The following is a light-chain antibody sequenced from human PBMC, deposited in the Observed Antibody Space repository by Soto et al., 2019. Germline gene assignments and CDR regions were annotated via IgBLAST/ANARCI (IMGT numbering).Light chain of an antibody. CDR3: QQYGSSPRT. Sequence: EIVMTQSPSTRSVSPGERATLSCRASQSVGSSLAWYQQEPGQAPRLLIYGASTRATGIPARFSGSVSGTDFTLTISRLEPEDFAVYYCQQYGSSPRTFGQGTKVDIK. CDR1: QSVGSS. CDR2: GAS. V-gene: IGKV3-20*01. J-gene: IGKJ1*01.